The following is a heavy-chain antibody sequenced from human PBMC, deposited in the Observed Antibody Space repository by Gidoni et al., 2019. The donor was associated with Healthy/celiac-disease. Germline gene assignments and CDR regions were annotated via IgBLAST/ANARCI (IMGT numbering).Heavy chain of an antibody. J-gene: IGHJ4*02. CDR2: IKQDGSEK. D-gene: IGHD3-16*02. V-gene: IGHV3-7*03. CDR3: ARDWGYDYVWGSYRYTHFDY. CDR1: GFTFSSYW. Sequence: EVQLVESGGGLVQPGGSLRLSCAAAGFTFSSYWMSWVRQAPGKGLEWVANIKQDGSEKYYVDSVKGRFTISRDNAKNSLYLQMNSLRAEDTAVYYCARDWGYDYVWGSYRYTHFDYWGQGTLVTVSS.